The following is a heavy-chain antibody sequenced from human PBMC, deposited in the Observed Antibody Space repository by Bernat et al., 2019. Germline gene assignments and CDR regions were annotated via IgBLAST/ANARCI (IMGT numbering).Heavy chain of an antibody. V-gene: IGHV3-48*02. CDR2: ISSSSTI. Sequence: EVQLVESGGGLVQPGGSLRLSCAASGFTFSSYSMNWVRQAPGKGLEWVSYISSSSTIYYADSVKGRFTISRDNAKNSLYLQMNSLRDEDTAVYYCARDPYNWFQNNWFDPWGQGTLVTVSS. CDR3: ARDPYNWFQNNWFDP. D-gene: IGHD1-20*01. J-gene: IGHJ5*02. CDR1: GFTFSSYS.